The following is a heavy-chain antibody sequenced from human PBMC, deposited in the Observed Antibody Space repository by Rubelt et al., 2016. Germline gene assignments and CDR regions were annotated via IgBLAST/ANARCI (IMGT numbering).Heavy chain of an antibody. CDR2: IYYSGST. V-gene: IGHV4-59*01. CDR3: ARGYYDSSGYPFDY. Sequence: GPGLVKPSETLSLTCTVSGGSISSYYWSWIRQPPGKGLEWIGYIYYSGSTNYNPSLKSRVTISVDTSKNQFSLKLSSVTAADTAVYYCARGYYDSSGYPFDYWGQGTLVTVSS. J-gene: IGHJ4*02. D-gene: IGHD3-22*01. CDR1: GGSISSYY.